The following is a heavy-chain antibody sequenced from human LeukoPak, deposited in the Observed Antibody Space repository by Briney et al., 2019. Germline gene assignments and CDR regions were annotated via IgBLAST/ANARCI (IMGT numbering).Heavy chain of an antibody. CDR2: ISYDGSNK. CDR3: ARDTLLDYYYYGMDV. D-gene: IGHD3-3*01. J-gene: IGHJ6*02. CDR1: GFTFSSYA. V-gene: IGHV3-30-3*01. Sequence: GGSLRLSCAASGFTFSSYAMHWVRQAPGKGLEWVAVISYDGSNKYYADSVKGRFTISRDNSKNTLYLQMNSLRAEDTAVYYCARDTLLDYYYYGMDVWGQGTTVTASS.